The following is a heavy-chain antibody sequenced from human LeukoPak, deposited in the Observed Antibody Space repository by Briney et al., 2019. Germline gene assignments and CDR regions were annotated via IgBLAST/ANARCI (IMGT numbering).Heavy chain of an antibody. J-gene: IGHJ3*02. CDR3: ARYVYYDFWSGYSNDAFDI. Sequence: SETLSLTCTVSGGSISSYYWSWIRQPPGRGLEWIGYIYYSGSTNYNPSLKSRVTISVDTSKNQFSLKLSSVTAADTAVYYCARYVYYDFWSGYSNDAFDIWGQGTMVTVSS. CDR1: GGSISSYY. V-gene: IGHV4-59*08. D-gene: IGHD3-3*01. CDR2: IYYSGST.